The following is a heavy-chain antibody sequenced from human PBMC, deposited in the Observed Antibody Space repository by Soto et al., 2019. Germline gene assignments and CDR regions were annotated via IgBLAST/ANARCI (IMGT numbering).Heavy chain of an antibody. CDR1: GFTFSNAW. CDR2: IKSKTDGGTT. J-gene: IGHJ6*03. V-gene: IGHV3-15*01. Sequence: EVQLVESGGGLVKPGGSLRLSCAASGFTFSNAWMSWVRQAPGKGLEWVGRIKSKTDGGTTDYAAPVKGRFTISRDDSKNTLYLQMNSLKTEDTAVYYCTTVLSKPYEFWSGPGYYYYMDVWGKGTTVTVSS. D-gene: IGHD3-3*01. CDR3: TTVLSKPYEFWSGPGYYYYMDV.